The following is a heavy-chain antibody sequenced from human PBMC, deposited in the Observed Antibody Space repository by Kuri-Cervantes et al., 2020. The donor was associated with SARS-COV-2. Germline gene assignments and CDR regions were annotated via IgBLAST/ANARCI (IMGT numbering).Heavy chain of an antibody. Sequence: SQTLSLTCAVYGGSFSGYYWSWIRQPPGKGLEWIGEINHSGSTNYNPSLKSRVTISVDTSKNQFSLKLSSVTAADTAVYYCGRGGMVRFLYYWGQGTLVTVSS. J-gene: IGHJ4*02. CDR1: GGSFSGYY. CDR2: INHSGST. CDR3: GRGGMVRFLYY. V-gene: IGHV4-34*01. D-gene: IGHD3-3*01.